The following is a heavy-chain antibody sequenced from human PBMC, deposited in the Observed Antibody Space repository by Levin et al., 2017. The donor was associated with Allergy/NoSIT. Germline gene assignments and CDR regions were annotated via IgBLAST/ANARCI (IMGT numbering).Heavy chain of an antibody. CDR3: ARALHLGELSRNYFDY. Sequence: SQTLSLTCTVSGGSISSSSYYWGWIRQPPGKGLEWIGSIYYSGSTYYNPSLKSRVTISVDTPKNQFSLKLSSVTAADTAVYYCARALHLGELSRNYFDYWGQGTLVTVSS. D-gene: IGHD3-16*02. CDR2: IYYSGST. CDR1: GGSISSSSYY. J-gene: IGHJ4*02. V-gene: IGHV4-39*01.